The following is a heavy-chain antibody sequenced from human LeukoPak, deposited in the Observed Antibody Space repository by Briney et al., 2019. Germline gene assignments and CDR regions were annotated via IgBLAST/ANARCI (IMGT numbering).Heavy chain of an antibody. CDR1: GFTFSSYV. CDR2: ISGSGGST. V-gene: IGHV3-23*01. CDR3: AKGCAYADF. D-gene: IGHD3-16*01. J-gene: IGHJ4*02. Sequence: GGSLRLSCAASGFTFSSYVMSWVRQAPGKGLEWVSTISGSGGSTYYADSVKGRFTISRDNPKNTLSLQMNSLRAEDTAVYYCAKGCAYADFWGQGTLVTVSS.